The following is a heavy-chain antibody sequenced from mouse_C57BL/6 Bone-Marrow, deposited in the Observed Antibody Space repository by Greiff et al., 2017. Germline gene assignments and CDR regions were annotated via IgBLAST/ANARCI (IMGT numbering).Heavy chain of an antibody. J-gene: IGHJ2*01. V-gene: IGHV3-6*01. CDR3: ARGGGYFYYFDY. CDR2: ISYDGSN. CDR1: GYSITSGYY. Sequence: EVKLMESGPGLVKPSQSLSLTCSVTGYSITSGYYWNWIRQFPGNKLEWLGYISYDGSNNYNPYLKNRISITRDTSKNQFFLKLNSVTTEDTATYFCARGGGYFYYFDYWGQGTTLTVSS. D-gene: IGHD2-3*01.